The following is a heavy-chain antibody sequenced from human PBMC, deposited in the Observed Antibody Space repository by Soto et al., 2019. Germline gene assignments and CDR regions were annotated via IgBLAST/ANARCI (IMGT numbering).Heavy chain of an antibody. Sequence: SETLSLTCTVSGGSISISSYYWGWIRHPPGKGLEWIGSIYYSGSTYYNPSLKSRVTISVDTSKNQFSLKLSSVTAADTAVYYCVPQLRGGYYGMDVWGQGTTVTVSS. D-gene: IGHD6-6*01. J-gene: IGHJ6*02. CDR3: VPQLRGGYYGMDV. CDR2: IYYSGST. V-gene: IGHV4-39*01. CDR1: GGSISISSYY.